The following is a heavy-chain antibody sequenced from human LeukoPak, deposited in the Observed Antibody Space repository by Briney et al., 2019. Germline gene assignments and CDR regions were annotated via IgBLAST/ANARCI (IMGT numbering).Heavy chain of an antibody. CDR2: IKQDGSEK. CDR1: GFTFSTYW. CDR3: AKEYDYVWGSYRYIDY. V-gene: IGHV3-7*03. J-gene: IGHJ4*02. Sequence: GGSLRLSCAASGFTFSTYWMSWVRQAPGKGLEWVANIKQDGSEKYYVDSVKGRFTISRDNAKNSLYLQMNSLRAEDTAVYYCAKEYDYVWGSYRYIDYWGQGTLVTVSS. D-gene: IGHD3-16*02.